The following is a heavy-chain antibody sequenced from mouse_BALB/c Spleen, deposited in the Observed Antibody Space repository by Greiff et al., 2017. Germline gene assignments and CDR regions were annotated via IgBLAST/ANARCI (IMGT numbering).Heavy chain of an antibody. CDR3: ARTGPFDY. J-gene: IGHJ2*01. D-gene: IGHD4-1*01. CDR2: IDTSDSYT. V-gene: IGHV1-69*01. CDR1: GYTFTDYW. Sequence: VQLQQPGAELVMPGASVKMSCKASGYTFTDYWMHWVKQRPGQGLEWIGAIDTSDSYTSYNQKFKGKATLTVDESSSTAYMQLSSLTSEDSAVYYCARTGPFDYWGQGTTLTVSS.